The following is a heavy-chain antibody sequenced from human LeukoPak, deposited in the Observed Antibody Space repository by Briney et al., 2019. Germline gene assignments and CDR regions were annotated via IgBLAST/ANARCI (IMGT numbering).Heavy chain of an antibody. V-gene: IGHV1-18*01. CDR1: GYTFSSYG. D-gene: IGHD2-8*01. CDR3: ARTNLDCKNGVCYDY. Sequence: ASVKVSCKASGYTFSSYGISWVRQAPGQGLEWMGWISAYNGNTNYAQKFQGRVTVTTDTSTSTAYMDLRSLRSDDTAVYYCARTNLDCKNGVCYDYWGQGTPVTVSS. CDR2: ISAYNGNT. J-gene: IGHJ4*02.